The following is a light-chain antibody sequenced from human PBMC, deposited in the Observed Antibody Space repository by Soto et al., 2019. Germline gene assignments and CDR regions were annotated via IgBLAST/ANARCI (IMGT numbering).Light chain of an antibody. CDR2: EGT. V-gene: IGLV2-23*03. J-gene: IGLJ3*02. CDR3: CSYADTSTFWVV. CDR1: GSDVGGYNV. Sequence: QSVLTQPASVSGSPGQSITISCTGTGSDVGGYNVVSWYQQHPGKAPKLIIYEGTKRPSGVSNRFSGSKSGNTASLTISGLQAEDEADYYCCSYADTSTFWVVFGGGTKLTVL.